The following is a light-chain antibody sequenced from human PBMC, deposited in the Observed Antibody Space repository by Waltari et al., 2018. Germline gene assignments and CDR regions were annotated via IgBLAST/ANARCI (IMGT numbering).Light chain of an antibody. CDR3: QQHGTLPAT. J-gene: IGKJ1*01. V-gene: IGKV3-20*01. CDR1: QSVGRSR. Sequence: ELVLTQSPGTASLSPGERVTLSCRASQSVGRSRLAWYRHKPGQAPRLVIYRAARRATGIPDRFSGSGSGTDFSLTISRLEPEDFAVYYCQQHGTLPATFGQGTKVEIK. CDR2: RAA.